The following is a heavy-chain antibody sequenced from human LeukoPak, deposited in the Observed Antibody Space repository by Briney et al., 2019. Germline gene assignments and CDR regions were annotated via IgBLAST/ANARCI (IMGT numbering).Heavy chain of an antibody. J-gene: IGHJ4*02. D-gene: IGHD5-18*01. CDR2: IYYSGST. V-gene: IGHV4-59*12. Sequence: SETLSLTCNVSGDSISTYYWSWIRQPPGKGLDWIGHIYYSGSTDYNPSLMSRVTISVDTSKNQFSLRLSSVTAADTAVYYCARGGLRGYSYVQRFDYWGQGILVTVSS. CDR3: ARGGLRGYSYVQRFDY. CDR1: GDSISTYY.